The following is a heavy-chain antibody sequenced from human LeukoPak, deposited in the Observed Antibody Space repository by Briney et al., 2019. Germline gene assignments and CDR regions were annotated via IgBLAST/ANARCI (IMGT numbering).Heavy chain of an antibody. D-gene: IGHD5-18*01. J-gene: IGHJ4*02. V-gene: IGHV3-30*02. CDR3: ARGLGYSYGYGDYFDY. Sequence: PGGSLKLSCAASGFTFSSYGMHWVRQAPGKGLEWMAFIRYDGTNKYYADSVKGRFTISRDNAKNSLYLQMNSLRAEDTAVYYCARGLGYSYGYGDYFDYWGQGTLVTVSS. CDR2: IRYDGTNK. CDR1: GFTFSSYG.